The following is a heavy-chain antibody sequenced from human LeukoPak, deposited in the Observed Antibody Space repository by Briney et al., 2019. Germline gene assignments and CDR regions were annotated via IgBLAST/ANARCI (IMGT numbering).Heavy chain of an antibody. CDR3: ARVYYGSGTRFDL. D-gene: IGHD3-10*01. V-gene: IGHV4-31*03. Sequence: SETLSLTCTVSGGSISSGGYYWSWIRQHPGKGLEWIGYIYYSGSTNYNPSLKSRVTISVDKSKNQFSLRLSSVTAADTAVYYCARVYYGSGTRFDLWGRGTLVTVSS. CDR2: IYYSGST. CDR1: GGSISSGGYY. J-gene: IGHJ2*01.